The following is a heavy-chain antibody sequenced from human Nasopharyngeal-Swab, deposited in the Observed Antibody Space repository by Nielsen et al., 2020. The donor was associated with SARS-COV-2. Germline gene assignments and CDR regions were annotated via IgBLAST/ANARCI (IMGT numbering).Heavy chain of an antibody. CDR2: ISGSGGST. CDR3: AKDPTHHTAMGPDY. J-gene: IGHJ4*02. V-gene: IGHV3-23*01. Sequence: GGSLRLSCAASGFTFSSYAMSWVRQAPGKGLEWVSAISGSGGSTYYADSVKGRFTISRDNSKNTLYLQMNSLRAEDTAVYYCAKDPTHHTAMGPDYWGQGTLVTVSS. CDR1: GFTFSSYA. D-gene: IGHD5-18*01.